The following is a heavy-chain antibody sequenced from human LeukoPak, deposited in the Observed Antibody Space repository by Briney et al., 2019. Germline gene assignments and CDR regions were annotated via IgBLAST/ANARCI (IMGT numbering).Heavy chain of an antibody. V-gene: IGHV3-15*07. Sequence: GGSLRLSCAASGFTFSNAWMNWVRQAPGKGLEWVGRIKSKTDGGTTDYAAPVKGRFTISRDDSKNTLYLQRNSLKTEDTAVYYCTTRIAVAGSPRKPLDYWGQGTLVTVSS. D-gene: IGHD6-19*01. CDR3: TTRIAVAGSPRKPLDY. CDR1: GFTFSNAW. J-gene: IGHJ4*02. CDR2: IKSKTDGGTT.